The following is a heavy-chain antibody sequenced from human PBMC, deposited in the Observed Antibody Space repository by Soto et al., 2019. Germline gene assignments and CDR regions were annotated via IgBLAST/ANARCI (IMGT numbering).Heavy chain of an antibody. CDR2: INHSGST. Sequence: PSETLSLTCAVYGGSFSGYYWSWIRQPPGKGLEWIGEINHSGSTNYNPSLKSRVTISVDTSKNQFSLKLSSVTAADTAVYYCARGGMITFGGVIVSFDDWGQGTLVTVSS. J-gene: IGHJ4*02. CDR1: GGSFSGYY. D-gene: IGHD3-16*02. CDR3: ARGGMITFGGVIVSFDD. V-gene: IGHV4-34*01.